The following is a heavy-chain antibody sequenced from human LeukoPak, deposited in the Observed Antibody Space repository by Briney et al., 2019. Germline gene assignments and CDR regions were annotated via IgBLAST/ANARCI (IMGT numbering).Heavy chain of an antibody. D-gene: IGHD3-10*01. CDR1: GFTFSSYW. CDR3: ARGYPYYYGSGSYSADYYYYGMDV. Sequence: PGGSLRLSCAASGFTFSSYWMSWVRQAPGKGLEWVANIKQDGSEKYYVDSVKGRFTISRDNAKNSLYLQMNSLRAEDTAVYYCARGYPYYYGSGSYSADYYYYGMDVWGQGTTVTVSS. J-gene: IGHJ6*02. V-gene: IGHV3-7*03. CDR2: IKQDGSEK.